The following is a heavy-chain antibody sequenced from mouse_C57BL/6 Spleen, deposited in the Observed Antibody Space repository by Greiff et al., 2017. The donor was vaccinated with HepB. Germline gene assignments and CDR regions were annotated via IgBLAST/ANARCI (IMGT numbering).Heavy chain of an antibody. CDR3: ARGYYDYDEEPAWFAY. Sequence: VQLQQPGTELVKPGASVKLSCKASGYTFTSYWMHWVKQRPGQGLEWIGNINPSNGGTNYNEKFKSKATLTVDKSSSTAYMQLSSLTSEDSAVYYCARGYYDYDEEPAWFAYWGQGTLVTVSA. CDR1: GYTFTSYW. J-gene: IGHJ3*01. CDR2: INPSNGGT. V-gene: IGHV1-53*01. D-gene: IGHD2-4*01.